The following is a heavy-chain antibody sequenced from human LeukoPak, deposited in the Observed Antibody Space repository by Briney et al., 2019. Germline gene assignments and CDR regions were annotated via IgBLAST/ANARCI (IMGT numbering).Heavy chain of an antibody. Sequence: GGSLRLSCAASGFTFSSYSMNWVRQAPGKGLEWVSYISSSSSTIYYADSVKGRFTISRDNAKNSLYLQMNSLRAEDTAVYYCARESSRDAFDIWGQGTMVTVSS. CDR1: GFTFSSYS. V-gene: IGHV3-48*01. D-gene: IGHD6-13*01. CDR3: ARESSRDAFDI. CDR2: ISSSSSTI. J-gene: IGHJ3*02.